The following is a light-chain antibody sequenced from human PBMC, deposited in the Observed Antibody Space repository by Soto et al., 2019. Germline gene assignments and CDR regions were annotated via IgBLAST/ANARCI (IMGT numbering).Light chain of an antibody. Sequence: EIVMTQSPLSLPATPGDPASISCRSSQSLLHSNGNDFLEWYLQKPGQSPQLLIYLGSNRASGVPDRFSGSGSGTDFTLKISRVEAEDVGVYYCMQALQTPFTFGPGTKVDIK. CDR2: LGS. CDR3: MQALQTPFT. V-gene: IGKV2-28*01. CDR1: QSLLHSNGNDF. J-gene: IGKJ3*01.